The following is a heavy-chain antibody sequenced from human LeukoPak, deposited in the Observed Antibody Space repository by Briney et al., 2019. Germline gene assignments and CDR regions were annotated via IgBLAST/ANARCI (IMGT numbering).Heavy chain of an antibody. CDR2: ISSSSSTI. CDR3: AKDGRGTWIPVDY. CDR1: GFTFSSYS. V-gene: IGHV3-48*04. Sequence: PGGSLRLSCAASGFTFSSYSMNWVRQAPGKGLEWVSYISSSSSTIYYADSVKGRFTISRDNAKNSLYLQMNSLRAEDTAVYYCAKDGRGTWIPVDYWGQGTLVTVSS. J-gene: IGHJ4*02. D-gene: IGHD5-18*01.